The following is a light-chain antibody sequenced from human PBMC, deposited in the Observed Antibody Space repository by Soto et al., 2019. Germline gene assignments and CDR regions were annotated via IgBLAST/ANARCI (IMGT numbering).Light chain of an antibody. CDR3: CSYACSYTLLV. CDR1: SSDVGGYNY. CDR2: DVS. V-gene: IGLV2-11*01. J-gene: IGLJ2*01. Sequence: QSVLTQPRSVSGSPGQSVTISCTGTSSDVGGYNYVSWYQQHPGKAPKLMIYDVSKRPSGVPDRFSGSKSGNTASLTISGLQAEDEADYYCCSYACSYTLLVFGGGTKLTVL.